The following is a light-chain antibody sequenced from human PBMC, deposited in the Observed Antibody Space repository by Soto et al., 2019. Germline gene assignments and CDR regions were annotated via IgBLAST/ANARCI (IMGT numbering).Light chain of an antibody. CDR1: QSVSNNY. CDR3: QQYGTSPLT. J-gene: IGKJ4*01. CDR2: GAS. V-gene: IGKV3-20*01. Sequence: EIVLTQYTGTLSLSPGERATLCWRASQSVSNNYLAWYQQKPGQAPRLLIYGASNRATGIPDRFSGSGSGTDFTLTISRLEPEDFAVYYCQQYGTSPLTFGGGTKVDIK.